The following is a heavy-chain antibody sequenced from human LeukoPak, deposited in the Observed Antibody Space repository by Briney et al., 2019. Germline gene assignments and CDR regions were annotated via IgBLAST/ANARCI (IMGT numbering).Heavy chain of an antibody. CDR3: ARDRGADRFDY. CDR1: GFTFSVYW. J-gene: IGHJ4*02. Sequence: GGSLRLSCAASGFTFSVYWMSWVPQAPGKGLEWVANIRQDGGEKWYMDSVKGRFTISRDNANNSLYLKLDNLRAEGSGIYYCARDRGADRFDYWGQGTQVTVSS. CDR2: IRQDGGEK. V-gene: IGHV3-7*03. D-gene: IGHD3-10*01.